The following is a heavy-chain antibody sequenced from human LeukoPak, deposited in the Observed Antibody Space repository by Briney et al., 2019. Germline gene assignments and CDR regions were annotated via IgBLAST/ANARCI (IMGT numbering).Heavy chain of an antibody. CDR1: GYIFTSYW. J-gene: IGHJ4*02. Sequence: GESLKISCQGSGYIFTSYWITWVRQMPGKGLEWMGIIYPGDSDTKYSPSFQGQVTISADKSISTAYLQWSSLKASDTTMYYCARRSYGGKDFDYWGQGTLVTVSS. D-gene: IGHD4-23*01. V-gene: IGHV5-51*01. CDR3: ARRSYGGKDFDY. CDR2: IYPGDSDT.